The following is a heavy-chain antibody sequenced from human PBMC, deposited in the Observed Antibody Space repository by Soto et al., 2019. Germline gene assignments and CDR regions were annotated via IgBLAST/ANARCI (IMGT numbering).Heavy chain of an antibody. Sequence: ASVKVSCKASGYTFTSYYMHWVRQAPGQGLEWMGIINPSGGSTSYAQKFQGRVTMTRDTSTSTVYMELSSLRSEDTAVYYCAREGYSYGSGSRYYYYGMDVWGQGTTVTVSS. V-gene: IGHV1-46*01. CDR2: INPSGGST. CDR3: AREGYSYGSGSRYYYYGMDV. J-gene: IGHJ6*02. CDR1: GYTFTSYY. D-gene: IGHD5-18*01.